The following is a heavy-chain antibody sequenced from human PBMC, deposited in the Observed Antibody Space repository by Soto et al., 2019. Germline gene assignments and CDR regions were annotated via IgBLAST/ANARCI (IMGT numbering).Heavy chain of an antibody. Sequence: GGSLRLSCTVSGFTFGNYAINWVRQAPGKGLEWVGLIRNQTYSGTTQYAASVNGRFTISRDDSNNIAYLQMNSLKTEDSAVYYCTRAESPAVAYSFDYWGQGTLVTVSS. J-gene: IGHJ4*02. V-gene: IGHV3-49*04. CDR2: IRNQTYSGTT. CDR3: TRAESPAVAYSFDY. D-gene: IGHD2-15*01. CDR1: GFTFGNYA.